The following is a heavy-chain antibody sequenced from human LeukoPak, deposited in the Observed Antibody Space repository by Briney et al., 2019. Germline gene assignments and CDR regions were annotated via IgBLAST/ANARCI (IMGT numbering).Heavy chain of an antibody. CDR3: AKNPYESYFDY. CDR1: GYTFTGYY. J-gene: IGHJ4*02. Sequence: ASVKVSCKASGYTFTGYYIHWVRQAPGQGLEWMGWINPNSGDTHYAQKFQGRVTTTRDTSIRTAYLAVGGLRSDDTAVYYCAKNPYESYFDYWGQGKLVTVSS. V-gene: IGHV1-2*02. D-gene: IGHD5-12*01. CDR2: INPNSGDT.